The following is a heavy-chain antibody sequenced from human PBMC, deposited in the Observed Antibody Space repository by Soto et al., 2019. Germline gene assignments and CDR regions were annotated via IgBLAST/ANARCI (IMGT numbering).Heavy chain of an antibody. J-gene: IGHJ4*02. D-gene: IGHD3-10*01. Sequence: QVQLVESGGGVVQPGRSLRLSCAASGFTFSSYGMHWVRQAPGKGLEWVAVIWYDGSNKYYADSVEGRFTISRDNSKNTLYLQMNSLRAEDTAVYYCAREAPGSPPDYWGQGTLVTVSS. V-gene: IGHV3-33*01. CDR1: GFTFSSYG. CDR3: AREAPGSPPDY. CDR2: IWYDGSNK.